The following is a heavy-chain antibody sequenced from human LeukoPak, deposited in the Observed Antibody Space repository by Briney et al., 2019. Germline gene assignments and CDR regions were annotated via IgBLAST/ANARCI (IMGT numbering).Heavy chain of an antibody. V-gene: IGHV1-46*01. D-gene: IGHD2-15*01. CDR1: GYTFTGYY. CDR2: INPSGGST. Sequence: ASVKVSCKASGYTFTGYYMHWVRQAPGQGLEWMGIINPSGGSTTYAQKFQGRVTMTRDMSTSTVYMELSSLRSEDTAVYYCARDRQRVVAAATNWFDPWGQGTLVTVSS. CDR3: ARDRQRVVAAATNWFDP. J-gene: IGHJ5*02.